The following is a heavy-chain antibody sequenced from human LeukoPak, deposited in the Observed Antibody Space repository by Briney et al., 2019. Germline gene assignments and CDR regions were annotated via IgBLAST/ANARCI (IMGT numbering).Heavy chain of an antibody. Sequence: GASVKVSCKASGYTFTGYYMHWVRQAPGQGLEWMGRINPNSGGTNYAQKFQGRVTMTRDTSISTAYMELSRLRSDDTAVYYCARGVPGYDSSGWFSNWFDPWGQGTLVTVSS. V-gene: IGHV1-2*06. CDR3: ARGVPGYDSSGWFSNWFDP. CDR1: GYTFTGYY. J-gene: IGHJ5*02. CDR2: INPNSGGT. D-gene: IGHD6-19*01.